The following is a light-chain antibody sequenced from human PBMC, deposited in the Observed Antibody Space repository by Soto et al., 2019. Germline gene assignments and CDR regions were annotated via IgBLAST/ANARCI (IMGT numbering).Light chain of an antibody. Sequence: EIMMTQSPSTLAVSPGERATLSCRASQSVSSNLAWYQQKPGQAPRFLIYGSSTRATGIPARFSGSGSGTEFTLTISGLQSEDFEVYYCQQYHESPLTFGQGTKVDIK. CDR2: GSS. CDR3: QQYHESPLT. CDR1: QSVSSN. V-gene: IGKV3-15*01. J-gene: IGKJ1*01.